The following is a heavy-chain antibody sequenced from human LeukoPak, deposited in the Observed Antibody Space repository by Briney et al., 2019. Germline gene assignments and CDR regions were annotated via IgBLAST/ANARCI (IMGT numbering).Heavy chain of an antibody. CDR1: GGSISSSSYY. D-gene: IGHD1-1*01. V-gene: IGHV4-39*01. CDR2: IYYSGST. Sequence: SETLSLTCTVSGGSISSSSYYRGWIRQPPGKGLEWIGSIYYSGSTYYNPSLKSRVTISVDTSKNQFSLKLSSVTAADTAVYYCARSPLDIDAFDIWGQGTMVTVSS. CDR3: ARSPLDIDAFDI. J-gene: IGHJ3*02.